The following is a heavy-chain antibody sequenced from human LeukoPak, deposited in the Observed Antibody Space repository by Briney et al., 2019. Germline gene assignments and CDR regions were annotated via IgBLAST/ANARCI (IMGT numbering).Heavy chain of an antibody. D-gene: IGHD5-12*01. Sequence: PSETLSLTCTVSGGSISSASYYWSWIRQPAGEGLEWIGRVYTSGSTNYNPSLESRVTMSVDTSKNQFSLKLSSVTAADTAVYYCATYSGYAPFGYWDRGALVTVSS. CDR3: ATYSGYAPFGY. V-gene: IGHV4-61*02. J-gene: IGHJ4*02. CDR1: GGSISSASYY. CDR2: VYTSGST.